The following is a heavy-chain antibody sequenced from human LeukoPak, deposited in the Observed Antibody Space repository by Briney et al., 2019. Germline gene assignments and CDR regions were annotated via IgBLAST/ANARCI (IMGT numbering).Heavy chain of an antibody. CDR1: GYIFTGYY. J-gene: IGHJ4*02. CDR2: INPNSGDT. V-gene: IGHV1-2*02. D-gene: IGHD1-26*01. CDR3: ARGGSQLVHPEVY. Sequence: VASVKVSCKASGYIFTGYYLHWVRQAPTQGLEWMGWINPNSGDTNYLQKFQGRVTFTADTSIGTAYMELNSLRSDDPAVYFCARGGSQLVHPEVYWGQGTLVTVSS.